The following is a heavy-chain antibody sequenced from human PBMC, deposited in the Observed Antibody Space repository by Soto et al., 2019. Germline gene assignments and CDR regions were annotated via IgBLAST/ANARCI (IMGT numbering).Heavy chain of an antibody. CDR2: ISGSGGST. Sequence: GGSLRLSCAASGFTFSSYAVSWVRQAPGKGLEWVSAISGSGGSTYYADSVKGRFTISRDNSKNTLYLQMNSLRAEDTAVYYCAKDRCSGGSCWDDAFDIWGQGTMVTVSS. D-gene: IGHD2-15*01. CDR3: AKDRCSGGSCWDDAFDI. CDR1: GFTFSSYA. V-gene: IGHV3-23*01. J-gene: IGHJ3*02.